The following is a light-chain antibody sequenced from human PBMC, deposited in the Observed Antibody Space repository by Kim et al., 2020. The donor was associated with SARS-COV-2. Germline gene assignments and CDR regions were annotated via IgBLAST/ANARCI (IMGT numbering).Light chain of an antibody. CDR2: NTE. CDR1: SGSVSTSYY. J-gene: IGLJ3*02. CDR3: VLYMGSGSWV. V-gene: IGLV8-61*01. Sequence: GTVTPSCSLNSGSVSTSYYPSWFQQTPGQTPRTLLYNTETRSSGVPARFSGSILGNKAALTITGAQADDESDYYCVLYMGSGSWVFGGGTQLTVL.